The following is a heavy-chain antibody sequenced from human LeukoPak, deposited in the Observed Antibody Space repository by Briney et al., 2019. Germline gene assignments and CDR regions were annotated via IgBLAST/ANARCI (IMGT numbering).Heavy chain of an antibody. CDR1: GFTFSDYG. J-gene: IGHJ6*03. V-gene: IGHV3-33*06. Sequence: PGGSLRLSCAASGFTFSDYGMHWVRQAPGKGLEWVAVIWHDGSNKHYADSVQGRFTISRDSSKNTLYLQMNSLRAEDTAVYYCAKDGDAGTSYYFYYMDVWGKGTTVTVSS. D-gene: IGHD7-27*01. CDR2: IWHDGSNK. CDR3: AKDGDAGTSYYFYYMDV.